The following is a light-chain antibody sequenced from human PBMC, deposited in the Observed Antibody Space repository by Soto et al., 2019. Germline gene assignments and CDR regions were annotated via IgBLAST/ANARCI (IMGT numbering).Light chain of an antibody. Sequence: ENVLTQSPGTLSLSPGERATLSCRASQTVSSYLTWYKQRPGQAPRLLIYGASKRATGIPDRFSGSGYGTDFTLTISTLEPEDFALYYCQQYGTSPITFGQGTRLEIK. CDR1: QTVSSY. CDR2: GAS. J-gene: IGKJ5*01. V-gene: IGKV3-20*01. CDR3: QQYGTSPIT.